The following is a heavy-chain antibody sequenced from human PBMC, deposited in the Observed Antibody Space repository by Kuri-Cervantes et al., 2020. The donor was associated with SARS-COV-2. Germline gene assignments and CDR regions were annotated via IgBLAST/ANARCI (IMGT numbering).Heavy chain of an antibody. V-gene: IGHV3-21*01. CDR1: RFTFNTYR. Sequence: GRSLKISCAASRFTFNTYRMNWVRQAPGKGLEWVSSISSSSSYIYYADSVQGRFTISRDNAKNSLYLQMNSLRAEDTAVYYCARDPNHPLRFLEWLSPLFDYWGQGTLVTVSS. D-gene: IGHD3-3*01. J-gene: IGHJ4*02. CDR3: ARDPNHPLRFLEWLSPLFDY. CDR2: ISSSSSYI.